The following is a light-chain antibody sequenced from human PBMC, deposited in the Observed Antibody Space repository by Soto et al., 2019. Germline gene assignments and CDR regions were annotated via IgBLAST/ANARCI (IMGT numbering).Light chain of an antibody. CDR3: SSYTRSSTRVL. CDR1: SSDVGGYNF. Sequence: QSALTQPASVSGSPGQSITISCTGTSSDVGGYNFVSWYQQHPGKAPKLMIYEVNYRPSGISNRFSGSKSGNTASLTISGLQAEDEADYYCSSYTRSSTRVLFGGGTKLTVL. J-gene: IGLJ2*01. V-gene: IGLV2-14*01. CDR2: EVN.